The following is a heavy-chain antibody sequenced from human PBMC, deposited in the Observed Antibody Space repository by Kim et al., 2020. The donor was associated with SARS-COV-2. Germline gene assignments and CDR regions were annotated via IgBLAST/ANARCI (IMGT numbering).Heavy chain of an antibody. Sequence: SETLSLTCAVYGGSFSGYYWSWIRQPPGKGLEWIGEINHSGSTNYNPSLKSRVTISVDTSKNQFSLKLSPVTAADTAVYYCARVLGEQYYYGSGSSIYYYYGMDVWGQGTTVTVSS. CDR1: GGSFSGYY. V-gene: IGHV4-34*01. J-gene: IGHJ6*02. CDR2: INHSGST. D-gene: IGHD3-10*01. CDR3: ARVLGEQYYYGSGSSIYYYYGMDV.